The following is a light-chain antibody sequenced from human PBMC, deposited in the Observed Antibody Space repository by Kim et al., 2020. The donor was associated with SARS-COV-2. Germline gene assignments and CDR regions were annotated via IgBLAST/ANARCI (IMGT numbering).Light chain of an antibody. J-gene: IGLJ2*01. Sequence: GQRVTIFCSGSTSNIGSNPVNWYQQLPGTAPKLLIHNADQRPSGVPDRCSGSKSDTSASLAISGLQSEEETDDYCGAWDDSLNGWVFGGGTKLTVL. V-gene: IGLV1-44*01. CDR1: TSNIGSNP. CDR2: NAD. CDR3: GAWDDSLNGWV.